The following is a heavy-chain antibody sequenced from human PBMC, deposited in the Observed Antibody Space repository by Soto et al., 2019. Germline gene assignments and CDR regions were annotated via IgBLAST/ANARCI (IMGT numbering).Heavy chain of an antibody. CDR3: ARGIIWFGEFPPLFFDY. J-gene: IGHJ4*02. CDR1: GGSISSGGYY. Sequence: SETLSLTCTVSGGSISSGGYYWSWIRQHPGKGLEWIGYIYYSGSTYYNPSLKSRVTISVDTSKNQFSLKLSSVTAADTAVYYCARGIIWFGEFPPLFFDYWGQGTLVTVSS. CDR2: IYYSGST. D-gene: IGHD3-10*01. V-gene: IGHV4-31*03.